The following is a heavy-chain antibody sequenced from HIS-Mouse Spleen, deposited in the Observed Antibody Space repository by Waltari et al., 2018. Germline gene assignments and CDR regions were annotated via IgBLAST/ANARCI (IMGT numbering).Heavy chain of an antibody. CDR1: GGSLSSSTYY. CDR2: IYYSGST. V-gene: IGHV4-39*07. Sequence: QLQLQESGPGLVKPSETLSLTCTVSGGSLSSSTYYWGWIRQPPGKGLEWIGSIYYSGSTYYNTSLKSRVTISVDTSKNQFSLKLSSVTAADTAVYYCAREIPYSSSWYDWYFDLWGRGTLVTVSS. D-gene: IGHD6-13*01. CDR3: AREIPYSSSWYDWYFDL. J-gene: IGHJ2*01.